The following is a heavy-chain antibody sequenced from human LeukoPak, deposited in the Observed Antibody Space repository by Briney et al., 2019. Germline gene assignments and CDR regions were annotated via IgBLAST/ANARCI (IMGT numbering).Heavy chain of an antibody. Sequence: GGSLRLSCAASGFTFSRYSLNWVRQAPGKGLEWVSSITTSSSYIYYADSVKGRFTISRDNARNSLYLHMNSLRAEDTAVYYCARDFGGYSYGSHFDYWGQGTLVTVSS. CDR1: GFTFSRYS. V-gene: IGHV3-21*01. D-gene: IGHD5-18*01. CDR3: ARDFGGYSYGSHFDY. CDR2: ITTSSSYI. J-gene: IGHJ4*02.